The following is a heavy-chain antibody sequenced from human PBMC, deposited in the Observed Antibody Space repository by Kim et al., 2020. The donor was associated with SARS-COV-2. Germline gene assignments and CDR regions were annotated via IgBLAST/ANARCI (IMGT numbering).Heavy chain of an antibody. V-gene: IGHV3-9*01. Sequence: GGSLRLSCAASGFTFDDYAMHWVRQAPGKGLEWVSGISWNSGSIGYADSVNGRFTISRDNAKNSLYLQMNSLRAEDTALYYCAKDMSPYYYDSSGPPPSGFYYYYYGMDVWGQGTTVTVSS. CDR1: GFTFDDYA. J-gene: IGHJ6*02. D-gene: IGHD3-22*01. CDR2: ISWNSGSI. CDR3: AKDMSPYYYDSSGPPPSGFYYYYYGMDV.